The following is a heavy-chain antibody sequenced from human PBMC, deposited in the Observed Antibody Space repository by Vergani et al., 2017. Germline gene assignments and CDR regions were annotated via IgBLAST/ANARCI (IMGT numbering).Heavy chain of an antibody. V-gene: IGHV1-8*03. CDR3: ARWFGSNDYYYLDS. J-gene: IGHJ4*02. CDR2: MNPNTGNT. CDR1: GYTFTRHD. Sequence: QVQLVQSGAEVKKPGASVKVSCTASGYTFTRHDINWVRQATGQGLEWMGWMNPNTGNTGYAQKFQGRVTFTRTTSIYTAYMEVSSLRSEDTAVYYCARWFGSNDYYYLDSWGQGTLVTVSS. D-gene: IGHD3-22*01.